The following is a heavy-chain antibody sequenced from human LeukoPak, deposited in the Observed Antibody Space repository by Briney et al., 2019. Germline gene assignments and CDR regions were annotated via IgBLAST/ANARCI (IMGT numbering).Heavy chain of an antibody. J-gene: IGHJ3*02. V-gene: IGHV3-48*04. CDR2: ITASSRTI. CDR1: VFTFIASN. D-gene: IGHD3-10*01. Sequence: VGSLRLSCAASVFTFIASNMNWVRQGPGEGLEWSAHITASSRTIGYADSAKGRYTVSRDNAQNSLYLQMDGLRAEDTAIYYCAKSRGWFETFDIWGQGTMVTVSS. CDR3: AKSRGWFETFDI.